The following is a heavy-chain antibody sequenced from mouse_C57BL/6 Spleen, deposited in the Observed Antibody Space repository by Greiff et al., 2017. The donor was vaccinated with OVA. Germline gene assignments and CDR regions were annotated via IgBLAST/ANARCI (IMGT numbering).Heavy chain of an antibody. V-gene: IGHV5-9*01. CDR2: ISGGGGNT. CDR1: GFTFSSYT. CDR3: ARHVDYGSSYYAMDY. D-gene: IGHD1-1*01. Sequence: DVQLVESGGGLVKPGGSLKLSCAASGFTFSSYTMSWVRQTPEKRLEWVATISGGGGNTYYPDSVKGRFTISRDNAKNTLYLQMSSLRSEDTALYYCARHVDYGSSYYAMDYWGQGTSVTVSS. J-gene: IGHJ4*01.